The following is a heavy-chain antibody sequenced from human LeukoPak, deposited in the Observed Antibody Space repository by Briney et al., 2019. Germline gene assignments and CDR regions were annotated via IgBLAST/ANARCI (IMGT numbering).Heavy chain of an antibody. V-gene: IGHV3-30*18. Sequence: GSLRLSCAASGFTFSSYGMHWVRQAPGKGLEWVAVISYDGSSKYYADSVKGRFTISRDNSKNTLYLQMNSLRAEDTAVYYCAKAYSSSYGMDVWGQGTTVTVSS. D-gene: IGHD6-6*01. CDR3: AKAYSSSYGMDV. J-gene: IGHJ6*02. CDR1: GFTFSSYG. CDR2: ISYDGSSK.